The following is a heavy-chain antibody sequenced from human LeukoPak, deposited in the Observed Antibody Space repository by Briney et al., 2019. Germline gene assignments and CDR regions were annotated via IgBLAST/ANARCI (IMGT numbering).Heavy chain of an antibody. CDR3: AREEHDRVLYAFDI. V-gene: IGHV4-61*01. CDR2: IYYSGST. D-gene: IGHD3-9*01. Sequence: SETLSLTCSVSGDSISSSSYYWSWIRQPPGKGLEWIGYIYYSGSTNYNPSLKSRVTISVDTSKNQFSLKLSSVTAADTAVYYCAREEHDRVLYAFDIWGQGTMVTVSS. J-gene: IGHJ3*02. CDR1: GDSISSSSYY.